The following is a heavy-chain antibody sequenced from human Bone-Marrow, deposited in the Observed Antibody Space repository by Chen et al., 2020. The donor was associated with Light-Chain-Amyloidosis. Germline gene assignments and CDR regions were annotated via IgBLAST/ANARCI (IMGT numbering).Heavy chain of an antibody. J-gene: IGHJ6*02. V-gene: IGHV3-7*04. CDR1: GLTFKNAW. D-gene: IGHD3-22*01. CDR2: IGQHGSEK. Sequence: EVQLVESGGDLVKLGGSLRLSCEVSGLTFKNAWMTWARQAPGKGLEWVANIGQHGSEKFYVASVKGRVTISRDNPNNSLYLEMNSLRSEDTAVYYCARGRWLGGMDVWGQGTTVTVSS. CDR3: ARGRWLGGMDV.